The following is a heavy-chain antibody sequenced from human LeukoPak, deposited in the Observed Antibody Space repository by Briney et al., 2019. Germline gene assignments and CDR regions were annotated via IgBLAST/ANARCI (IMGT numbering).Heavy chain of an antibody. J-gene: IGHJ3*02. Sequence: GGSLRLSCAASGFTFSSYSMNWVRQAPGKGLEWVSSISCSSSYIYYADSVKGRFTISRDNAKNSLYLQMNSLRAEDTAVYYCARAYDEDIVVVPAALRGAFDIWGQGTMVTVSS. CDR1: GFTFSSYS. CDR2: ISCSSSYI. D-gene: IGHD2-2*01. V-gene: IGHV3-21*01. CDR3: ARAYDEDIVVVPAALRGAFDI.